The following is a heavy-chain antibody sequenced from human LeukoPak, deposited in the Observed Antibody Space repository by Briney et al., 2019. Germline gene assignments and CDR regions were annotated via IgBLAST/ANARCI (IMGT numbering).Heavy chain of an antibody. CDR2: IYYSGST. D-gene: IGHD2-2*01. J-gene: IGHJ6*04. V-gene: IGHV4-61*01. Sequence: SETLSLTCTVSGGSVSSGSYYWSWIRQPPGKGLEWIGYIYYSGSTNYNPSLKSRVTIPVDTSKNQFSLKLSSVTAADTAVYYCARWHIVVVPAARGTYGMDVWGKGTTVTVSS. CDR1: GGSVSSGSYY. CDR3: ARWHIVVVPAARGTYGMDV.